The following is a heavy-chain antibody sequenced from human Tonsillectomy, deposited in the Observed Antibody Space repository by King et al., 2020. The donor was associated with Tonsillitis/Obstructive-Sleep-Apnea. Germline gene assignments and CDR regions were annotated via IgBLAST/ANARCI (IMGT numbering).Heavy chain of an antibody. D-gene: IGHD4-17*01. Sequence: VQLVESGAEVKKPGESLKISCKGSGYSFTSHWIGWVRQMPGKGLEWMGIIYPGDSDTRYSPSFQGQVTVSADRSINTAYLQWSSLKASDTAIYYCARHGDDYEPPDFWGQGTLVTVSS. CDR3: ARHGDDYEPPDF. V-gene: IGHV5-51*01. CDR2: IYPGDSDT. J-gene: IGHJ4*02. CDR1: GYSFTSHW.